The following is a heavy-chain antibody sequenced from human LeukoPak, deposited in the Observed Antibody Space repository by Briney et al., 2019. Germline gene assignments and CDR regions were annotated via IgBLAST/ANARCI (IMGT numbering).Heavy chain of an antibody. CDR3: ARDRISYDFWSGLPFFDY. CDR1: GYTFTGYY. Sequence: ASVKVSCKASGYTFTGYYMHWVRQAPGQGLEWMGWINPNSGGTNYAQKLQGRVTMTTDTSTSTAYMELRSLRSDDTAVYYCARDRISYDFWSGLPFFDYWGQGTLVTVSS. J-gene: IGHJ4*02. D-gene: IGHD3-3*01. CDR2: INPNSGGT. V-gene: IGHV1-2*02.